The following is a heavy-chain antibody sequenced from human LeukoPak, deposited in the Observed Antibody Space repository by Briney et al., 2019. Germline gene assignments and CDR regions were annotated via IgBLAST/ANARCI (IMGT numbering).Heavy chain of an antibody. D-gene: IGHD5-18*01. V-gene: IGHV1-69*01. CDR2: IIPIFGTA. CDR1: GGTFSSYA. J-gene: IGHJ4*02. Sequence: ASVKVSCKASGGTFSSYAISWVRQAPGQGLEWMGGIIPIFGTANYAQKFQGRVTITADESTSTAYMELSSLRSEDTAVYYCAKGMEVDTAMDSPDDYWGQGTLVTVSS. CDR3: AKGMEVDTAMDSPDDY.